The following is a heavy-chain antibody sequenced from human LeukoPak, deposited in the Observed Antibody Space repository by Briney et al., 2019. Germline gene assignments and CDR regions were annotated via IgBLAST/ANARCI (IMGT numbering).Heavy chain of an antibody. Sequence: PGGSLRLSCAASGFTFSYYWMHWVRQAPGKGLVWVSRISRDGSTTRYADSVKGRFTISRDNAKNTLYLQMNSLRAEDTAVYYCARNLDYGGNFYYYYGMDVWGQGTTVTVSS. V-gene: IGHV3-74*01. CDR2: ISRDGSTT. CDR3: ARNLDYGGNFYYYYGMDV. D-gene: IGHD4-23*01. CDR1: GFTFSYYW. J-gene: IGHJ6*02.